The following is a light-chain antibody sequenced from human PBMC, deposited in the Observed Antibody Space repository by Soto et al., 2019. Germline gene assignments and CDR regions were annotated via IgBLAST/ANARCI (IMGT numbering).Light chain of an antibody. J-gene: IGLJ1*01. V-gene: IGLV2-14*03. CDR2: DVS. CDR3: SSYTTSNTRQIV. CDR1: SSDVGGYNY. Sequence: QSALTQPAPVSGSPGQSITISCTGNSSDVGGYNYVSWYQHHPGKAPKLMIFDVSNRPSGVSNRFSGSKSGNTASLTISGLQPEDEADYYCSSYTTSNTRQIVFGTGTKVTVL.